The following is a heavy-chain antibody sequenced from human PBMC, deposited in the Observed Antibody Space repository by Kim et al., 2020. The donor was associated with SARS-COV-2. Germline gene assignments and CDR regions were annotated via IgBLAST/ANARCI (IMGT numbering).Heavy chain of an antibody. D-gene: IGHD2-15*01. Sequence: PKSRLTIAVDTSKNQFSLKLRSVTAADTAVYYCARVGHPYCSGVTCPPEVWGQGTLVTVSS. J-gene: IGHJ1*01. CDR3: ARVGHPYCSGVTCPPEV. V-gene: IGHV4-31*02.